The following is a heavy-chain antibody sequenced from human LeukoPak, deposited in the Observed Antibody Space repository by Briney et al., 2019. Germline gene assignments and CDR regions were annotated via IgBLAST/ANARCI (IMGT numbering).Heavy chain of an antibody. V-gene: IGHV3-7*01. Sequence: PGGSLRLSCAASGFIFSNYWRNWVRQAPGKGLEWVANIKEDGSEKYYVDSVKGRFTISRDNAKNSLYLQMNSLRGEATAMYYCARWGGWIIDYWGQGTLVTVSS. CDR3: ARWGGWIIDY. CDR2: IKEDGSEK. CDR1: GFIFSNYW. D-gene: IGHD6-19*01. J-gene: IGHJ4*02.